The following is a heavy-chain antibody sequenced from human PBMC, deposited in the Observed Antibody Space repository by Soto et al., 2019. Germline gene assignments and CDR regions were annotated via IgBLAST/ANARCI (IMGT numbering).Heavy chain of an antibody. CDR2: INPNGGST. J-gene: IGHJ4*02. CDR1: GYTFNSFY. V-gene: IGHV1-46*02. CDR3: ARGLTSGDY. Sequence: QVQLVQSGAEVKNPGASVKVSCKASGYTFNSFYIHWVRQAPGQGLEWMAIINPNGGSTNYAQNLQGRVTLTRDTSTNTVYMELSSLRSEDTAVYYCARGLTSGDYWGQGTLVTVSS. D-gene: IGHD7-27*01.